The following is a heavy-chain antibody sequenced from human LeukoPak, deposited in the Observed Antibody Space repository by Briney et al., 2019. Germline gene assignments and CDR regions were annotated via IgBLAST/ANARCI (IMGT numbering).Heavy chain of an antibody. D-gene: IGHD6-19*01. V-gene: IGHV4-59*08. CDR2: IYYSGST. CDR1: GGSISSYY. Sequence: PSETLSLTCTVSGGSISSYYWSWIRQPPGKGLEWIGYIYYSGSTNYNPSLKSRVTISVDTSKNQFSLKLSSVTAADTAVYYCARQRTPSYSSGWYAYWGQGTLVTVSS. J-gene: IGHJ4*02. CDR3: ARQRTPSYSSGWYAY.